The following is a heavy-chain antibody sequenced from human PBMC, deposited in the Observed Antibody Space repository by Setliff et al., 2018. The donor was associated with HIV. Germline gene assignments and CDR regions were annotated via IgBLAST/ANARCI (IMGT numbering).Heavy chain of an antibody. CDR1: DSGTYY. J-gene: IGHJ4*02. V-gene: IGHV4-4*07. CDR2: VSSRGDT. Sequence: ETLSITCTVSDSGTYYWSWIRQPAGKGLEWIGRVSSRGDTNYNPSLKSRVNMSVDTSKNQFSLKLTSVTASDTAVYYCARAAAGNTGPFDLWGQGSPVTVSS. D-gene: IGHD4-17*01. CDR3: ARAAAGNTGPFDL.